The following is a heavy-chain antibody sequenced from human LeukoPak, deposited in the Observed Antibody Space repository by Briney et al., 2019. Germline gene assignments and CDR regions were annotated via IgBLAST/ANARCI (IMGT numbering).Heavy chain of an antibody. D-gene: IGHD6-25*01. J-gene: IGHJ4*02. CDR2: ISYDGSNK. Sequence: HPGGSLRLSCAASGFTFSSYGMHWVRQAPGKGLEWVAVISYDGSNKYYADSVKGRFTISRDNSKNTLYLQMNSLRAEDTAVYYCAKDQAAFSLSFDHWGQGTLVTVSS. CDR1: GFTFSSYG. V-gene: IGHV3-30*18. CDR3: AKDQAAFSLSFDH.